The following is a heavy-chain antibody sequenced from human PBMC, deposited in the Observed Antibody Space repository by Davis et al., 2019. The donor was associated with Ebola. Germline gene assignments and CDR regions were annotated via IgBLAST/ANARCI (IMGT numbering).Heavy chain of an antibody. V-gene: IGHV3-23*01. Sequence: GGSLRLSCAASGFTFSSYAMTWVRQVPGKGLEWVSTISGSTGRTFYADSVKGRFTISRDNAKNTLYLQMNSLRAEDTAVYYCATDPSRYDFWSGYRLDRPDAFDIWGQGTMVTVSS. CDR1: GFTFSSYA. D-gene: IGHD3-3*01. J-gene: IGHJ3*02. CDR2: ISGSTGRT. CDR3: ATDPSRYDFWSGYRLDRPDAFDI.